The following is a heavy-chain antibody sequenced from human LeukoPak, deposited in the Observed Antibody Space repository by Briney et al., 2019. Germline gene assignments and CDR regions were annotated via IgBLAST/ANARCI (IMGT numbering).Heavy chain of an antibody. CDR1: GYTFTGYY. CDR2: INPNSGGT. D-gene: IGHD6-13*01. Sequence: ASVKVPCKASGYTFTGYYMHWVRQAPGQGLEWMGWINPNSGGTNYAQKFQGRVTMTRDTSISTAYMELSRLRSDDTAVYYCARNKWYSSSWHRFDYWGQGTLVTVSS. V-gene: IGHV1-2*02. CDR3: ARNKWYSSSWHRFDY. J-gene: IGHJ4*02.